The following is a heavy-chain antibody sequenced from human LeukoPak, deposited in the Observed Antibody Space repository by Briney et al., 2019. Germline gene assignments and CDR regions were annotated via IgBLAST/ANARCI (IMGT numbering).Heavy chain of an antibody. D-gene: IGHD4-17*01. CDR1: GYSISSGSY. J-gene: IGHJ4*02. CDR2: MFHSGDT. CDR3: AKVGAYGDYARHDY. Sequence: SETLSLTCAVSGYSISSGSYWGWIRQPPGKGLEWIGNMFHSGDTYHNPSLKSRVTISADTSKNQFSLKLTSATAADTAVYYCAKVGAYGDYARHDYWGQGTLVTVSS. V-gene: IGHV4-38-2*01.